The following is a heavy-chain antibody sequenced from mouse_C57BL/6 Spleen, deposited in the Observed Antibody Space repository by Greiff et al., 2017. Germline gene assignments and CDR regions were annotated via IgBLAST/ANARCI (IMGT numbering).Heavy chain of an antibody. Sequence: EVHLVESGPGLVKPSQSLSLTCSVTGYSITSGYYWNWIRQFPGNKLEWMGYISYDGSNNYNPSLQNRISITRDTSKNQFFLKLNSVTTEDTATYYCARDGYYAMDYWGQGTSVTVSS. V-gene: IGHV3-6*01. CDR2: ISYDGSN. J-gene: IGHJ4*01. CDR3: ARDGYYAMDY. CDR1: GYSITSGYY.